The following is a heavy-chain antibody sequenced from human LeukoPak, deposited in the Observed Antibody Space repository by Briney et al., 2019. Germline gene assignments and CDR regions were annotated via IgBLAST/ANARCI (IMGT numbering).Heavy chain of an antibody. Sequence: SETLSLTCTVSGGSISSSSHYWGWIRQPPGRGLEWIGIAYYSGGTYYTPSLKSRVTISIDTSKNQFSLKLNSVTAAGTAVYYCARLVRYCTSNSCYPFDYWGQGTLVTVSS. CDR1: GGSISSSSHY. CDR2: AYYSGGT. V-gene: IGHV4-39*01. CDR3: ARLVRYCTSNSCYPFDY. D-gene: IGHD2-2*01. J-gene: IGHJ4*02.